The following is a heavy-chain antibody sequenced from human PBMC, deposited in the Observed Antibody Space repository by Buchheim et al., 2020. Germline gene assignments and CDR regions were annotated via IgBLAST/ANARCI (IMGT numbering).Heavy chain of an antibody. CDR3: ARVGAGGYCSGGTCLWAFDI. D-gene: IGHD2-15*01. Sequence: QLQLQESGPGLVKSSETLSLTCTVSGGSISTTSYYWGWIRQPPGKGLEWIGSIHYSGGSYYNWSLKSRVTISVDTSTNQFSLKLSSVTAADTAVYYCARVGAGGYCSGGTCLWAFDIWGQGT. V-gene: IGHV4-39*07. CDR1: GGSISTTSYY. CDR2: IHYSGGS. J-gene: IGHJ3*02.